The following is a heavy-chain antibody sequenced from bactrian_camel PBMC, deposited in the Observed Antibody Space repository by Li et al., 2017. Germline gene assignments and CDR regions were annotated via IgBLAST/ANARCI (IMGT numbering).Heavy chain of an antibody. D-gene: IGHD1*01. V-gene: IGHV3S55*01. J-gene: IGHJ6*01. CDR1: GYTYSSYC. CDR3: AAEHPRRASGGGVYCPKSLARRDFAY. CDR2: IDSDGST. Sequence: VQLVESGGGSVQAGGSLRPSCAASGYTYSSYCMGWFRQAPGKEREGVAAIDSDGSTSYADSVKGRFTISKGAALNTLYLQMDSLKPEDTAMYYCAAEHPRRASGGGVYCPKSLARRDFAYWGQGTQVTVS.